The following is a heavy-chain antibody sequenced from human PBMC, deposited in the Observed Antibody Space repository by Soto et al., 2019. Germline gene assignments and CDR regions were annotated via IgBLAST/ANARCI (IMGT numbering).Heavy chain of an antibody. Sequence: EVQLVESGGGLVQPGGSLRLSCAASGFNFNNAYMNWVRQAPGKGLEWVGRIKSKTDGGTIDYNAPVKDRFIISRDDSKNTLYLQMSSLEIEDTAVYYCTTDRYWGQGTLVTVSS. J-gene: IGHJ4*02. CDR2: IKSKTDGGTI. CDR1: GFNFNNAY. CDR3: TTDRY. V-gene: IGHV3-15*07.